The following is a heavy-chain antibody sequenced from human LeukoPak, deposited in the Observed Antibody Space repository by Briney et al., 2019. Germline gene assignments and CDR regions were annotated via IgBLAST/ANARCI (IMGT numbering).Heavy chain of an antibody. D-gene: IGHD3-3*01. V-gene: IGHV4-39*01. CDR1: GGSISSSSYY. Sequence: SETLSLTCTVSGGSISSSSYYWGWIRQPPGKGLEWIGSIYYSGSTYYNPSLKSRVTISVDTSKNQFSLKLSSVTAADTAVYYCASQNADGGDYDFWSGPTYYFDYWGQGTLVTVSS. J-gene: IGHJ4*02. CDR3: ASQNADGGDYDFWSGPTYYFDY. CDR2: IYYSGST.